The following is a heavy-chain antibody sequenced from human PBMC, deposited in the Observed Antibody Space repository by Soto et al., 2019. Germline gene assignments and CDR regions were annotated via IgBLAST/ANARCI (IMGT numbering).Heavy chain of an antibody. CDR2: ISYDGSNK. CDR1: GFTFSSYA. V-gene: IGHV3-30-3*01. Sequence: QVQLVESGGGVVQPGRSLRLSCAASGFTFSSYALHWVRQAPGKGLEWVAVISYDGSNKYSADSVKGRFTISRDNSKNTLYLQMNSLRAEDTAVYYCARDRYYARYCSGGSCYSFDYWGQGTLVTVSS. J-gene: IGHJ4*02. CDR3: ARDRYYARYCSGGSCYSFDY. D-gene: IGHD2-15*01.